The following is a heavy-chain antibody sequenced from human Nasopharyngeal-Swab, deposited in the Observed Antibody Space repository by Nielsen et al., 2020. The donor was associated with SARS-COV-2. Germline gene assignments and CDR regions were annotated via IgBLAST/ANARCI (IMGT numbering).Heavy chain of an antibody. CDR3: ARDRRDSSGTHNWFDP. CDR2: INPNSGGT. D-gene: IGHD6-19*01. CDR1: GSTLPGYY. Sequence: ASVKVSCKASGSTLPGYYMHWVRQAPGQGLEWMGWINPNSGGTNYAQKFQGWVTMTRDTSLSTASMELSRLRSDDTAVYYCARDRRDSSGTHNWFDPWGQGTLVTFSS. V-gene: IGHV1-2*04. J-gene: IGHJ5*02.